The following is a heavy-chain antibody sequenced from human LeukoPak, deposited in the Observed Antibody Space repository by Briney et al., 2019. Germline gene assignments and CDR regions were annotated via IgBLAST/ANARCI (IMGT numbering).Heavy chain of an antibody. CDR3: PLPTLGY. Sequence: AGGSLRLSCSASGFTFSSYAMHWARQAPGKGLQYVSGISTNGGRTYYADSVKDRFTISRDNSKNTLYLQMSSLRVEDTAVYFCPLPTLGYWGQGTLVTVSS. CDR2: ISTNGGRT. J-gene: IGHJ4*02. V-gene: IGHV3-64D*08. CDR1: GFTFSSYA. D-gene: IGHD2-15*01.